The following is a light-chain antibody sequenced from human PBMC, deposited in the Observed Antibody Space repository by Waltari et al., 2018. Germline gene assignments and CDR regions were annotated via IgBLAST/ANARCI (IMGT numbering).Light chain of an antibody. J-gene: IGKJ1*01. CDR3: QQYGSSPWT. Sequence: IVLTPSQGTLSLSPGESAALSGRASATVPAGYLAWYQQKPGQSPRLLIYGVSMRATDIPDRFSGSESGTDFTLTVSRLEPEDFAVYYCQQYGSSPWTFGQGTRVEI. CDR1: ATVPAGY. V-gene: IGKV3-20*01. CDR2: GVS.